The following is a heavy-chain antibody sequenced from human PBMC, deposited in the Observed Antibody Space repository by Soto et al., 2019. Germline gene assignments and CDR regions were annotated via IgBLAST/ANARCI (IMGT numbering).Heavy chain of an antibody. Sequence: GSLRLSCAASGFTFSSYSINWALPSPGKGLEWVSYISSSSSTIYYADSVKGRFTISRDNAKNSLYLQMNSLRDEDTVVYYCARDTVDGLGEVHEYWGQGTLVTVSS. D-gene: IGHD3-16*01. CDR3: ARDTVDGLGEVHEY. V-gene: IGHV3-48*02. CDR1: GFTFSSYS. J-gene: IGHJ4*02. CDR2: ISSSSSTI.